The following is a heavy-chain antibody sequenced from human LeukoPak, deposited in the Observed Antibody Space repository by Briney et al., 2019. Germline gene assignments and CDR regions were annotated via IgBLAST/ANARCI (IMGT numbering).Heavy chain of an antibody. CDR1: GFTFSSYS. V-gene: IGHV3-48*01. J-gene: IGHJ3*02. D-gene: IGHD3-10*01. CDR3: ARYYYGSGSSLAFDI. Sequence: GGSLRLSCAASGFTFSSYSMNWVRQAPGKGLEWVSYISSSSSTIYYADSVKGRFTISRDNSKNTLYLQMNSLRAEDTAVYYCARYYYGSGSSLAFDIWGQGTMVTVSS. CDR2: ISSSSSTI.